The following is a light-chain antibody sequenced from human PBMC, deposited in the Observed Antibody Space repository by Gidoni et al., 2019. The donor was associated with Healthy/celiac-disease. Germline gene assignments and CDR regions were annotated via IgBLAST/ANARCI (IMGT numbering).Light chain of an antibody. V-gene: IGKV1-39*01. CDR2: AAS. CDR1: QSISSY. CDR3: QQSYSTPPYT. J-gene: IGKJ2*01. Sequence: DIQMTHSPSSLSASVGDRVTITCRASQSISSYLNWYQQKPGKAPKLLIYAASSLQSGVPSRFSGSGSGTDFTPTISSLQPEDFATYYCQQSYSTPPYTFGQGTKLEIK.